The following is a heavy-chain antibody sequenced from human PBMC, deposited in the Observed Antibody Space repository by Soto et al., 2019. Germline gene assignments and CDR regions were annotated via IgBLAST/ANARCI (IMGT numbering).Heavy chain of an antibody. CDR3: ARAPSGGSTAVAVDYYYYGMDV. V-gene: IGHV3-30-3*01. D-gene: IGHD6-19*01. J-gene: IGHJ6*02. Sequence: QVQLVESGGGVVQPGRSLRLSCAASGFTFSSYAMHWVRQAPGKGLEWVAVISYDGSNKYYADSVKGRFTISRDNSKNTLYLQMNSLRAEDTAVYYCARAPSGGSTAVAVDYYYYGMDVWGQGTTVTVSS. CDR2: ISYDGSNK. CDR1: GFTFSSYA.